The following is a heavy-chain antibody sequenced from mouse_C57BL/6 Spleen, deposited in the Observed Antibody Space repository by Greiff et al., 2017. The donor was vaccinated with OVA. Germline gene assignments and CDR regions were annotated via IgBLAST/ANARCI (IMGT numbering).Heavy chain of an antibody. CDR1: GFTFSDYG. CDR2: ISSGSSTI. V-gene: IGHV5-17*01. J-gene: IGHJ4*01. CDR3: ARDYSNYEGAMDY. Sequence: DVMLVESGGGLVKPGGSLKLSCAASGFTFSDYGMHWVRQAPEKGLEWVAYISSGSSTIYYADTVKGRFTISRDNAKNTLFLQMTSLRSEDTAMDYCARDYSNYEGAMDYWGQGTSVTVSS. D-gene: IGHD2-5*01.